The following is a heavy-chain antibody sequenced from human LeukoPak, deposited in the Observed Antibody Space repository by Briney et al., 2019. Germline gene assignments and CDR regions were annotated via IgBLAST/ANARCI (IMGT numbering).Heavy chain of an antibody. V-gene: IGHV1-24*01. D-gene: IGHD5-12*01. CDR1: GYTLTELS. CDR2: FDPEDGEA. J-gene: IGHJ4*02. CDR3: ATPGGYSGYTFDY. Sequence: ASVKVSCKVSGYTLTELSMHWVRQAPGKGLEWTGGFDPEDGEAIYAQKFQGRVTMTEDTSTDTAYMELSSLRSEDTAVYYCATPGGYSGYTFDYWGQGTLVTVSS.